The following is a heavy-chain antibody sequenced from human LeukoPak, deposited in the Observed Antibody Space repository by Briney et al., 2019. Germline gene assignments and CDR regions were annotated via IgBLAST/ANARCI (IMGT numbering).Heavy chain of an antibody. J-gene: IGHJ4*02. D-gene: IGHD5-18*01. CDR2: IIPIFGTA. CDR3: ARGGTAMVTDPFDY. CDR1: GGTFSSYA. Sequence: SVKVSCKASGGTFSSYAISWVRQAPGQGLEWMGGIIPIFGTANYAQKFQGRVTITADESTSTAYMELSSLRSEDTAVYYCARGGTAMVTDPFDYWGQGTLVTVSS. V-gene: IGHV1-69*13.